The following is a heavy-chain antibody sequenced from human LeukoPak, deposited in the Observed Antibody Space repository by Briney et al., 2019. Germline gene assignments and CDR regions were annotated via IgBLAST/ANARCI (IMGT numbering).Heavy chain of an antibody. V-gene: IGHV1-69*13. Sequence: SVKVSCKASGYTFTEYYMHWVRQAPGQGLEWMGGIIPIFGTANYAQKFQGRVTITADESTSTAYMELSSLRSEDTAVYYCARGQSIYCSGGSCSPGIWYFDLWGRGTLVTVST. D-gene: IGHD2-15*01. CDR1: GYTFTEYY. CDR2: IIPIFGTA. CDR3: ARGQSIYCSGGSCSPGIWYFDL. J-gene: IGHJ2*01.